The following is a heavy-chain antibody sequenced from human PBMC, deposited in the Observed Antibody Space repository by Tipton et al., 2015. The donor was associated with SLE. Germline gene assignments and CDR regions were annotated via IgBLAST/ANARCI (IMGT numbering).Heavy chain of an antibody. CDR3: ASGNYDFWSGYPLPYYYYYMDV. CDR1: GGSFSGYY. V-gene: IGHV4-34*01. CDR2: INHSGST. Sequence: TLSLTCAVYGGSFSGYYWSWIRQPPGKGLEWIGEINHSGSTNYNPSLKSRVTISVDTSKNQFSLKLSSVTAADTAVYYCASGNYDFWSGYPLPYYYYYMDVWGKGTTVTVSS. J-gene: IGHJ6*03. D-gene: IGHD3-3*01.